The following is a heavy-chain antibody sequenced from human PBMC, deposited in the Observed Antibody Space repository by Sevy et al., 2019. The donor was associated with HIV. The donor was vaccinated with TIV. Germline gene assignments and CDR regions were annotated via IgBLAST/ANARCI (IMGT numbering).Heavy chain of an antibody. J-gene: IGHJ4*02. CDR2: ISGSGGST. Sequence: GGSLRLSCAASGFTFSSYAMSWVRQAPGKGLEWVSAISGSGGSTYYADSVKGRFTISRDNSKNTLYLQMNSLRAEDTAVYYFAKLGAGITMIVVVNFDYWGQGTLVTVSS. V-gene: IGHV3-23*01. D-gene: IGHD3-22*01. CDR1: GFTFSSYA. CDR3: AKLGAGITMIVVVNFDY.